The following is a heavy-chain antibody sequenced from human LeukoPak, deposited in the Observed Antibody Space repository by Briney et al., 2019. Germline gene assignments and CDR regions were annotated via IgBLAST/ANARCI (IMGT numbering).Heavy chain of an antibody. CDR2: IYYSGST. J-gene: IGHJ5*02. CDR3: ASESEGWFDP. CDR1: GGSISSGGYH. Sequence: SQTLTLTCTVSGGSISSGGYHWTWIRQPPGKGLEWIGNIYYSGSTYYKSSLKSRITISVDTSKNQFSLKLSSVTAADTAVYYCASESEGWFDPWGQGTLVTVSS. V-gene: IGHV4-30-4*01.